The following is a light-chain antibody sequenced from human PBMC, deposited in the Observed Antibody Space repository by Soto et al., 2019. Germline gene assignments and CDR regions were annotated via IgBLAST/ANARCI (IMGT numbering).Light chain of an antibody. Sequence: QSVLTQPPSASGTPGQRVTISCSGSSSNIGSNYVYWYQQLPGTAPKLLIYTNNQRPSGVPDRFSGSKSGTSASLAISGLRSEHEAEYYCAAWDDTLSGPHVVLGGGTKLTVL. CDR2: TNN. V-gene: IGLV1-47*01. J-gene: IGLJ2*01. CDR1: SSNIGSNY. CDR3: AAWDDTLSGPHVV.